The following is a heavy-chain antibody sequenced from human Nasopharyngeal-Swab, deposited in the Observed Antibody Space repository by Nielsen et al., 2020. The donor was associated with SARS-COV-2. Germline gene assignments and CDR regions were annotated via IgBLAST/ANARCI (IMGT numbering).Heavy chain of an antibody. D-gene: IGHD1-20*01. CDR2: ISGGGSIT. CDR1: GFTFSSYA. Sequence: GESLKISCAASGFTFSSYAMSWVRQAPGKGPEWVSTISGGGSITYHADSVKGRFTISRDNSKNTVYLQVNSLRAEDTAVYYCAKRYNWNPRENYFDYWGQGTLVTVSS. J-gene: IGHJ4*02. V-gene: IGHV3-23*01. CDR3: AKRYNWNPRENYFDY.